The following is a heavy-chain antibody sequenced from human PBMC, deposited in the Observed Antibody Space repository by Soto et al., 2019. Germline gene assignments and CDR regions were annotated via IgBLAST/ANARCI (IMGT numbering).Heavy chain of an antibody. CDR3: VKYTVTEDSGES. CDR1: GFSFRSYA. J-gene: IGHJ5*02. Sequence: EVQLLVSGGDVVRPGGSLRVSCAASGFSFRSYAMGWVRQAPGKGLEWVAGVSRAGTYTFYADSVRGRFSISRDNSRDTVDLYMNALRGDDTAVYFCVKYTVTEDSGESWGQGTLVSVSS. D-gene: IGHD3-16*01. CDR2: VSRAGTYT. V-gene: IGHV3-23*01.